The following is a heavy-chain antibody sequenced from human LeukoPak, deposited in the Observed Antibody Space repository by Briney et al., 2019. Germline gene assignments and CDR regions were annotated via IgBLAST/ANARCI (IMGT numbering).Heavy chain of an antibody. Sequence: GGSLRLSCAVSGFMFSSFSMSWVRHVPGKGLEWVSTISAGGSTYYADSVKGWFTISRDNSKNTLFLQMNSLRAEDTAIYYCAKRPAAVRGVIPYLDYWGRGTLVTVSS. V-gene: IGHV3-23*01. D-gene: IGHD3-10*02. J-gene: IGHJ4*02. CDR3: AKRPAAVRGVIPYLDY. CDR1: GFMFSSFS. CDR2: ISAGGST.